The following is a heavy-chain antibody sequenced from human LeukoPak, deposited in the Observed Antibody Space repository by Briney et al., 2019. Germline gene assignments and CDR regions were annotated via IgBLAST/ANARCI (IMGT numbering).Heavy chain of an antibody. CDR1: GGTFSSYA. CDR3: ATPGEDKTDTPFDY. J-gene: IGHJ4*02. CDR2: INPSTGGT. D-gene: IGHD3-16*01. V-gene: IGHV1-2*06. Sequence: GASVKVSCKASGGTFSSYAISWVRQAPGQGLEWMGRINPSTGGTDFAQKFQGKVSMTRDTSISTAYMELSRLGSDDTAVYYCATPGEDKTDTPFDYWGQGTLVAVSS.